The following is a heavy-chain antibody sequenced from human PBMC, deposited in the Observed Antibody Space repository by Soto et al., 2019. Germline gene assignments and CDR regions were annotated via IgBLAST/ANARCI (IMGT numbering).Heavy chain of an antibody. V-gene: IGHV1-46*03. CDR2: INPSGGST. Sequence: QVQLVQSGAEGKKPGASVKVSCKASGYTFTSYHMHWVRQAPGQGLEWMGIINPSGGSTSYAQKFQGRVTMTRDTSTSTVNMELSSLRSEDTAVYYCTRVYCSGGGCYSIDYWGQGTLVTVSS. D-gene: IGHD2-15*01. CDR1: GYTFTSYH. J-gene: IGHJ4*02. CDR3: TRVYCSGGGCYSIDY.